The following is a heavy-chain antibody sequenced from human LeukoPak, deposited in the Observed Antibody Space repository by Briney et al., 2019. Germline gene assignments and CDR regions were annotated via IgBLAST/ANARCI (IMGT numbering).Heavy chain of an antibody. Sequence: GGFLRLSCAASGFTVSSNYMSWVRQAPGKGLEWVSVIYSGGSTYYADSVKGRFTISRDNSKNTLYLQMNSLRAEDTAVYYCARVYDILTGYPFDYWGQGTLVTVSS. J-gene: IGHJ4*02. V-gene: IGHV3-66*01. CDR1: GFTVSSNY. CDR3: ARVYDILTGYPFDY. D-gene: IGHD3-9*01. CDR2: IYSGGST.